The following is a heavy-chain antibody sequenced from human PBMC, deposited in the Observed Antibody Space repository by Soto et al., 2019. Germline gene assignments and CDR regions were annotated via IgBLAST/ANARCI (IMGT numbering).Heavy chain of an antibody. CDR3: ARGYRRHCSGGSCYSGTLTPDYYYYYGMDV. CDR2: IIPIFGTA. CDR1: GGTFSSYA. D-gene: IGHD2-15*01. J-gene: IGHJ6*02. Sequence: GASVKVSCKASGGTFSSYAISWVRQAPGQGLEWMGGIIPIFGTANYAQKFQGRVTITADESTSTAYMELSSLRSEDTAVYYCARGYRRHCSGGSCYSGTLTPDYYYYYGMDVWGQGTTVTVSS. V-gene: IGHV1-69*13.